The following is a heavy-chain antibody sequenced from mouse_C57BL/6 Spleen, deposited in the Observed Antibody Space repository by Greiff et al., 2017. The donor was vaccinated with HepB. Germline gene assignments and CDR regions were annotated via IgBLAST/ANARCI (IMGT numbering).Heavy chain of an antibody. CDR3: ARSGVTTIGDFDY. CDR1: GYAFSSSW. D-gene: IGHD2-2*01. V-gene: IGHV1-82*01. Sequence: VMLVESGPELVKPGASVKISCKASGYAFSSSWMNWVKQRPGKGLEWIGRIYPGDGDTNYNGKFKGKATLTADKSSSTAYMQLSSLTSEDSAVYFCARSGVTTIGDFDYWGQGTTLTVSS. CDR2: IYPGDGDT. J-gene: IGHJ2*01.